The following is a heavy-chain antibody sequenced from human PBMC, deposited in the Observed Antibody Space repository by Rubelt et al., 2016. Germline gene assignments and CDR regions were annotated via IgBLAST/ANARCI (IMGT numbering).Heavy chain of an antibody. V-gene: IGHV1-46*01. D-gene: IGHD4-17*01. CDR2: INPSGGST. Sequence: QVQLVQSGAEVKKPGASVKVSCKASGYTFTSYYMHWVRQAPGQGLEWMGIINPSGGSTGYERKVKGGVTMTTDTSTSTAYMGLRSLRSDDTAVHYCARDPYGDRHHDYWGQGTLVTVSS. CDR1: GYTFTSYY. J-gene: IGHJ4*02. CDR3: ARDPYGDRHHDY.